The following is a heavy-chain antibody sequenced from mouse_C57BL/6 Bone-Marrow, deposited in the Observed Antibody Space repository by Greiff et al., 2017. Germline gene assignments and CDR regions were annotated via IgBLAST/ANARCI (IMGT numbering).Heavy chain of an antibody. CDR2: IYPGGGYT. CDR3: AMILRGYFDV. Sequence: QVQLQQSGAELVRPGTSVKMSCKASGYTFTNHWIGWAKQRPGHGLEWIGDIYPGGGYTNYNEKFQGEATLTADKTSSTAYMQFSSLTSEGSAIYFCAMILRGYFDVWGTGTTVTVSS. J-gene: IGHJ1*03. CDR1: GYTFTNHW. D-gene: IGHD1-1*01. V-gene: IGHV1-63*01.